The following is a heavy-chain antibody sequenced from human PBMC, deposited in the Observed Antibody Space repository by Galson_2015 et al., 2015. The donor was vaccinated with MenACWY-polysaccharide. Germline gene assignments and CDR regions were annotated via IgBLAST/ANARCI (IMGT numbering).Heavy chain of an antibody. CDR1: GFTFSSYL. Sequence: SLRLSCAVSGFTFSSYLMTWDRQAPGKGLEWVSYIGTSSSTISYADSVKGRFTISRDNAENSLYLQMNSLRVEDTAVYYCARGYKVRGGYFDPWGHGTLVTVSS. CDR2: IGTSSSTI. V-gene: IGHV3-48*01. J-gene: IGHJ4*01. D-gene: IGHD3-10*02. CDR3: ARGYKVRGGYFDP.